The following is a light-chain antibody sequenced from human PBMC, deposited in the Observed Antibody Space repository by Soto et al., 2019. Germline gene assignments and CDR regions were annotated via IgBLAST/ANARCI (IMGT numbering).Light chain of an antibody. CDR1: SSDVGGYNY. CDR3: CSYAGSYTFAV. V-gene: IGLV2-11*01. Sequence: QSALTQPRSVSGSPGQSVTISCTGTSSDVGGYNYVSWYQQHPGKAPKLMIYDVSKRPSGVPDRFSSSKSGNTASLTISGLQAEDEADYHCCSYAGSYTFAVFGGGTKLTVL. CDR2: DVS. J-gene: IGLJ2*01.